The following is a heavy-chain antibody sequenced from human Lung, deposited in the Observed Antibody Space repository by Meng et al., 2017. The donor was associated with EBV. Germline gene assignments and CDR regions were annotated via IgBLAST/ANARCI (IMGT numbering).Heavy chain of an antibody. CDR2: INPSGGSS. J-gene: IGHJ4*02. V-gene: IGHV1-46*02. D-gene: IGHD1-26*01. CDR3: ARVEVGITSGDY. CDR1: GYTFNTYY. Sequence: VQLVQSGAEVKKPGASVRVSCKASGYTFNTYYMHWVRQAPGQGLEWMGVINPSGGSSIYAQRFQGRVTMTSDTSTTTVYMDLSSLRSEDTAVYYCARVEVGITSGDYWGQGTLVTVSS.